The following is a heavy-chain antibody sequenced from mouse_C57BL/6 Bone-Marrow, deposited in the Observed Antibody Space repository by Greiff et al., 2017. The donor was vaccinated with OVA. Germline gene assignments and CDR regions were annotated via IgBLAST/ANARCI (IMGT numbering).Heavy chain of an antibody. D-gene: IGHD1-3*01. CDR1: GYTFTSYW. V-gene: IGHV1-59*01. CDR3: AIGSGNYFDY. CDR2: IDPSDSYT. J-gene: IGHJ2*01. Sequence: QVQLQQPGAELVRPGTSVKLSCKASGYTFTSYWMHWVKQRPGQGLEWIGVIDPSDSYTNYNQKFKGKATLTVDTSSSTAYMQLSSLTSEDSAVYYCAIGSGNYFDYWGQGTTLTVSS.